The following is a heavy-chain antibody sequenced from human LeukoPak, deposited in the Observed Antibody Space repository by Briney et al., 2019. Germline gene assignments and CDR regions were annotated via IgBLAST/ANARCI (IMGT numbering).Heavy chain of an antibody. J-gene: IGHJ6*02. CDR2: ISGNGDAT. CDR1: GFIFRSYT. D-gene: IGHD5-24*01. Sequence: GGSLGLSCAASGFIFRSYTMSWVRQAPGKGLQWVATISGNGDATYYADSVKGRFTISRDNSESTLHLQMNSLRAEDTAVYYCARAQFGMDVWGQGTTVTVSS. V-gene: IGHV3-23*01. CDR3: ARAQFGMDV.